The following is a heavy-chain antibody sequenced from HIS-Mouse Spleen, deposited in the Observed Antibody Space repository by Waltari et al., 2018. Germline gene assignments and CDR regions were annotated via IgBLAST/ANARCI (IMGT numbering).Heavy chain of an antibody. Sequence: QLQLQESGPGLVKPSETLSLTCTVPGCSISSRSYYWGWIRQPPGKGLAWIGSIYYSGSTYYNPSLKSRVTISVDTSKNQFSLKLSSVTAADTAVYYCAREIPYSSSWYDWYFDLWGRGTLVTVSS. CDR2: IYYSGST. CDR3: AREIPYSSSWYDWYFDL. J-gene: IGHJ2*01. D-gene: IGHD6-13*01. CDR1: GCSISSRSYY. V-gene: IGHV4-39*07.